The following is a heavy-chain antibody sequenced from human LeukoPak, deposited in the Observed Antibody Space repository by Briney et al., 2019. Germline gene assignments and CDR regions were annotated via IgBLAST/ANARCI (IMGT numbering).Heavy chain of an antibody. CDR3: ARDSGYDPYMDV. Sequence: GGSLRLSCAASGFTFSSYWMHWFRETPGMGLVWVSRISADGSITTFADSVKGRFTISRDNAKNTLYLQMNSLRAEDTAVYYCARDSGYDPYMDVWGKGTTVTISS. CDR2: ISADGSIT. J-gene: IGHJ6*03. V-gene: IGHV3-74*01. D-gene: IGHD5-12*01. CDR1: GFTFSSYW.